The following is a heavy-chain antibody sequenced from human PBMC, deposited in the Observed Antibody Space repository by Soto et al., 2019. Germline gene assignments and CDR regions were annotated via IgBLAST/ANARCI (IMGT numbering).Heavy chain of an antibody. CDR3: ARGGVAARGLSDGMDV. J-gene: IGHJ6*02. CDR2: IKQDGSEK. CDR1: GFTFSSYW. Sequence: EVQLVESGGGLVQPGGSLRLSCAASGFTFSSYWMSWVRQAPGKGLEWVANIKQDGSEKYYVDSVKGRFTISRDNAKNSLYLQMNSLRAEDTAVYYCARGGVAARGLSDGMDVWGQGTTVTVSS. D-gene: IGHD6-6*01. V-gene: IGHV3-7*03.